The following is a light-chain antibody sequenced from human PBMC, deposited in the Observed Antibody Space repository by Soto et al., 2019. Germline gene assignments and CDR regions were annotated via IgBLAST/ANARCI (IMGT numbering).Light chain of an antibody. J-gene: IGKJ5*01. CDR1: QNLHSF. V-gene: IGKV3-11*01. Sequence: EIVLTPSPATLAVSPGERVTLYCRARQNLHSFLNWYQQRPGQAPRPLIYDGSKRAAGVPDRISGDGSGTDYTLTLRSLEPEDSAVYYCQQRPRSPMPCGQGTRLEIK. CDR2: DGS. CDR3: QQRPRSPMP.